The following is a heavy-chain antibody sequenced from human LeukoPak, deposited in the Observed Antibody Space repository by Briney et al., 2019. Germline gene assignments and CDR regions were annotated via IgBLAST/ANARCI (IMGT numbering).Heavy chain of an antibody. CDR2: IIPIFGTA. J-gene: IGHJ4*02. CDR3: ARAGGNYDFWSGYYLDY. Sequence: SVKVSCKASGGTFSSYAISWVRQAPGQGLEWMGRIIPIFGTANYAQKFQGRVTITTDESTSTAYMELSSLRSEDTAAYYCARAGGNYDFWSGYYLDYWGQGTLVTVSS. V-gene: IGHV1-69*05. D-gene: IGHD3-3*01. CDR1: GGTFSSYA.